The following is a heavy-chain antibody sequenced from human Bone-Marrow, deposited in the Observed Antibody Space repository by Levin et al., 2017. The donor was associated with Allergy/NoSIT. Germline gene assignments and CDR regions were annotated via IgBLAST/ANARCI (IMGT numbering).Heavy chain of an antibody. D-gene: IGHD3-10*01. V-gene: IGHV4-30-2*01. Sequence: SETLSLTCAVSGGSISSGGYSWSWIRQPPGKGLEWIGYIYHSGSTYYNPSLKSRVTISVDRSKNQFSLKLSSVTAADTAVYYCARDRGGTMDALRVDYWGQGTLVTVSS. J-gene: IGHJ4*02. CDR3: ARDRGGTMDALRVDY. CDR1: GGSISSGGYS. CDR2: IYHSGST.